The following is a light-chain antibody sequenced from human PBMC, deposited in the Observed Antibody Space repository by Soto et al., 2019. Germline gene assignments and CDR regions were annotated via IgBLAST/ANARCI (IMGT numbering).Light chain of an antibody. J-gene: IGLJ3*02. CDR1: SSDVGLFNL. CDR3: CSYAGSRTWV. V-gene: IGLV2-23*02. CDR2: EVN. Sequence: QSAPIQPASVSASPGQSITISCTGTSSDVGLFNLVSWYQHYPDKAPKLILYEVNKWPSGISHRFSGSKSGNTASLTISGLQADDEADYYWCSYAGSRTWVFGGGTKVTVL.